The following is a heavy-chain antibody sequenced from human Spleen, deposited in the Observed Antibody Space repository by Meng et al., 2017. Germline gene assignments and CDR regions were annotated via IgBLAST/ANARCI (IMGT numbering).Heavy chain of an antibody. CDR3: ARGTVGGYFDY. V-gene: IGHV1-18*01. CDR1: GYTFTAYG. CDR2: ISGYNGNT. J-gene: IGHJ4*02. D-gene: IGHD3-22*01. Sequence: QVQLVQSGVEVKKPGASVKVSCKASGYTFTAYGLSWVRQAPGQGLEWMGWISGYNGNTRYAQNFQGRVTMTTDTSTNTAYMELRSLRFDDTAVYYCARGTVGGYFDYWGQGTLVTVSS.